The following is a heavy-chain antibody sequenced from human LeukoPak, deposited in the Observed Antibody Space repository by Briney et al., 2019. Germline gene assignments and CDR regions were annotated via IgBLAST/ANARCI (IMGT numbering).Heavy chain of an antibody. V-gene: IGHV7-4-1*02. CDR3: ARGAWIFGVAPFDY. D-gene: IGHD3-3*01. J-gene: IGHJ4*02. CDR2: INTNTGNP. CDR1: GYTFTSYA. Sequence: ASVKVSCKASGYTFTSYAMNWVRQAPGQGLEWMGWINTNTGNPTYAQGFTGRFVLSLDTSVSTAYLQISSLKAEDTAVYYCARGAWIFGVAPFDYWGQGTLVTVSS.